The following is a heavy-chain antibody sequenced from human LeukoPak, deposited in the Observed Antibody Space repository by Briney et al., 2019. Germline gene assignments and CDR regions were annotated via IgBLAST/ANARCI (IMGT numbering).Heavy chain of an antibody. CDR3: ARGWGYFDY. CDR2: IYYSVST. Sequence: PSETLSLTCAVYGGSFSGYYWSWIRQPPGKGLEWIGYIYYSVSTNYNPSLKSRVTISVDTSKNQFSLKLSSVTAADTAVYYCARGWGYFDYWGQGALVTVSS. V-gene: IGHV4-59*08. J-gene: IGHJ4*02. CDR1: GGSFSGYY. D-gene: IGHD3-16*01.